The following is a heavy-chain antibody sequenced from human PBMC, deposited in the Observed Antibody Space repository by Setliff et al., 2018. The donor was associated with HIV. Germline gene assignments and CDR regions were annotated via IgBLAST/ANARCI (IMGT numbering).Heavy chain of an antibody. V-gene: IGHV4-61*01. CDR2: IYTSGST. J-gene: IGHJ6*02. CDR1: GASITSGSFY. D-gene: IGHD3-3*01. CDR3: ARNKPYYDFWSGYNYYYYYGMDV. Sequence: PSETLSLTCTVSGASITSGSFYWSWIRQPPGKGLEWIGYIYTSGSTNYNPSLKSRVTISVDTSKNQFSLKLSSVTAADTAVYYCARNKPYYDFWSGYNYYYYYGMDVWGQGTTVTVSS.